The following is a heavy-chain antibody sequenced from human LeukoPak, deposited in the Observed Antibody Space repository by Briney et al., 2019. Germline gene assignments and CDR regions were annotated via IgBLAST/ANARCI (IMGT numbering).Heavy chain of an antibody. J-gene: IGHJ4*02. CDR2: ISGSGGST. Sequence: PGGSLRLSCAASGFTFSSYAMSWVRQAPGKGLEWVSAISGSGGSTYYADSVKGRFTISRDNSKNTLYLQMNSLRAEDTAGSYWAGGITVYFYWGQGTLVPVSS. CDR1: GFTFSSYA. CDR3: AGGITVYFY. D-gene: IGHD3-16*01. V-gene: IGHV3-23*01.